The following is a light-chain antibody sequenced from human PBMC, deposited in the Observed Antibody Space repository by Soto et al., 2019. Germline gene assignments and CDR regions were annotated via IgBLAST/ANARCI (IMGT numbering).Light chain of an antibody. J-gene: IGLJ2*01. CDR3: SSYSGSSTLVV. V-gene: IGLV2-14*03. CDR2: DVS. CDR1: SSDVGYNF. Sequence: QSALTQPASVSGSPGQSIAISCTGTSSDVGYNFVSWYQQHPGKAPKLVIYDVSIRPSGVSDRFSGSKSGNTASLTISGLPAEDEADYYCSSYSGSSTLVVFGGGTKLTVL.